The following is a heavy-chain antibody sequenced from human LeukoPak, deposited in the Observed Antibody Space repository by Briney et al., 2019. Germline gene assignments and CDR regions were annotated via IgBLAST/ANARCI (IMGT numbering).Heavy chain of an antibody. CDR1: GFTISSNY. Sequence: GGSLRLSCAASGFTISSNYMSWVRQAPGKGLEWVSVIYSGGSTYYADSVKGRFTISRDNSKNTLYLQMNSLRAEDTAVYYCARLDDMAFDYWGQGTLVTVSS. J-gene: IGHJ4*02. CDR3: ARLDDMAFDY. D-gene: IGHD3-22*01. CDR2: IYSGGST. V-gene: IGHV3-53*01.